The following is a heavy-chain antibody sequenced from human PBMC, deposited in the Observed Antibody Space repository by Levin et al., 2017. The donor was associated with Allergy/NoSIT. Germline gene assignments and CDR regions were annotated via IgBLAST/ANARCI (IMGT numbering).Heavy chain of an antibody. CDR2: MYSSANI. CDR1: GGSISGYY. Sequence: MSSETLSLTCSVSGGSISGYYWTWIRQPPGKGLEWIANMYSSANINYNPSLKSRVTISLDTSKKVISLKMRSLTDADTAVYFCARGTHDSQSSGYYYFDSWGHGTLVTVSS. CDR3: ARGTHDSQSSGYYYFDS. V-gene: IGHV4-59*01. J-gene: IGHJ4*01. D-gene: IGHD3-22*01.